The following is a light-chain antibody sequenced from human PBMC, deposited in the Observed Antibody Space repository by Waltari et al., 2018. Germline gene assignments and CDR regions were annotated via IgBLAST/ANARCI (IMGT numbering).Light chain of an antibody. CDR1: NSDLGGFNF. V-gene: IGLV2-14*03. J-gene: IGLJ3*02. Sequence: QSALTQPASVSGSPGQSVTTPCTGTNSDLGGFNFLSWYQQHPGKAPPLIIYDVSKRPSGISDRFSGSKSGNTASLTISGLHAEDETDYYCTSYTTSSFWVFGGGTKLTVL. CDR2: DVS. CDR3: TSYTTSSFWV.